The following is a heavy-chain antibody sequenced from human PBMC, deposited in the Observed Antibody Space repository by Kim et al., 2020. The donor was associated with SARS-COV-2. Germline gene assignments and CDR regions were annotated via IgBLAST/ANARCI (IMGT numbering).Heavy chain of an antibody. V-gene: IGHV4-59*13. CDR1: GGSISSYY. CDR3: AGGARAVLTDY. Sequence: SETLSLTCTVSGGSISSYYWSWIRQPPGKGLEWIGYIYYGGSTNYNPSLKSRVTISVDTSKNQFSLKLSSVTAADTAVHYCAGGARAVLTDYWGQGPLVT. J-gene: IGHJ4*02. CDR2: IYYGGST. D-gene: IGHD4-17*01.